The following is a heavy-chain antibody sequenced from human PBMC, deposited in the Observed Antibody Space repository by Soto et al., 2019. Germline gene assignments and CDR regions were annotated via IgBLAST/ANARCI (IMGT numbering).Heavy chain of an antibody. V-gene: IGHV4-59*01. CDR1: CGSISSYY. CDR3: ARDLVVPAANYYYGMDV. J-gene: IGHJ6*02. Sequence: SETLSLTCTVSCGSISSYYWSWIRQPPGKGLEWIGYIYYSGSTNYNPSLKSRVTISVDTSKNQFSLKLSSVTAADTAVYYCARDLVVPAANYYYGMDVWGQGTTVTVSS. CDR2: IYYSGST. D-gene: IGHD2-2*01.